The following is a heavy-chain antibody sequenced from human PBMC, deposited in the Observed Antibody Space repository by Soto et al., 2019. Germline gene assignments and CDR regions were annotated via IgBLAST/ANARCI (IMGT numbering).Heavy chain of an antibody. CDR2: LYDVCGS. CDR1: GLTVSGTKY. Sequence: DVQLVESGGGLIQPGESLRLSCAAFGLTVSGTKYVAWVRQAPGKGLEWVSALYDVCGSFYADSVKGRFTTSSDRSKSTVYLQKNDMQADDTAVYYCASWHEQEHAYDVWGQGTTVIVSS. D-gene: IGHD1-1*01. CDR3: ASWHEQEHAYDV. J-gene: IGHJ3*01. V-gene: IGHV3-53*01.